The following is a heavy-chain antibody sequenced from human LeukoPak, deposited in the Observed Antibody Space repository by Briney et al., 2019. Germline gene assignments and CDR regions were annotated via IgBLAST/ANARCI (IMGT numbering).Heavy chain of an antibody. J-gene: IGHJ4*02. CDR3: GRGASRSFDY. D-gene: IGHD6-6*01. V-gene: IGHV1-8*03. CDR2: MNTNSGNT. Sequence: ASVKVSCKTSGYTFTSYDINWVRQATGQGLEWMGVMNTNSGNTGYAQRFRGRVTITRNTSISTAYMELSSLRSKDTAVYYCGRGASRSFDYWGQGTLVTVSS. CDR1: GYTFTSYD.